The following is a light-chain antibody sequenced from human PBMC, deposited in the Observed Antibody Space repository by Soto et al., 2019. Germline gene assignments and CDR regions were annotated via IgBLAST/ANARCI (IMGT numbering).Light chain of an antibody. CDR2: GAS. V-gene: IGKV3-20*01. Sequence: EIVLTQSPGTLSLSPGERATLSCRASQSISSSYLAWYQQKPGQAPRLLVYGASSRATGTPDRFSGSGSGTDFTLTISSLEPEDVAVYYCQQYGSSRFTFGPGTKVDIK. CDR3: QQYGSSRFT. CDR1: QSISSSY. J-gene: IGKJ3*01.